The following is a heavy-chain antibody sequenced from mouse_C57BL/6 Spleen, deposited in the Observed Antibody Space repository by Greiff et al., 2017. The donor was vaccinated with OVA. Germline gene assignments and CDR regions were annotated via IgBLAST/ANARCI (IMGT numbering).Heavy chain of an antibody. J-gene: IGHJ2*01. V-gene: IGHV1-66*01. CDR2: IYPGSGNT. D-gene: IGHD4-1*01. CDR3: AEGTGMYDFDY. CDR1: GYSFTSYY. Sequence: QVQLQQSGPELVKPGASVKISCKASGYSFTSYYIHWVKQRPGQGLEWIGWIYPGSGNTKYNEKFKGKATLTADTSSSTAYMQLSSLTSEDSAVYYCAEGTGMYDFDYWGQGTTLTVSS.